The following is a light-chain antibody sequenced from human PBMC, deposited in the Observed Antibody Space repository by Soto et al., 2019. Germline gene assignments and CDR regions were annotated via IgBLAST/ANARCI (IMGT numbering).Light chain of an antibody. V-gene: IGLV1-40*01. Sequence: QSVLTQPPSVSGAPGQRVTISCTGSSSNIGAGYDVHWYQQLPGTAPKLLIYGNSNRPSGVPDRFSGSKSGTSASLAITGLQAEDEADYSCSSYTSSSTPYVFGTGTKVTGL. CDR1: SSNIGAGYD. CDR2: GNS. CDR3: SSYTSSSTPYV. J-gene: IGLJ1*01.